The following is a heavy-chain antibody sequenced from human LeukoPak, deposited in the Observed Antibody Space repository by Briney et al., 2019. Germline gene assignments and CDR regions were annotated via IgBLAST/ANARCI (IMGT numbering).Heavy chain of an antibody. V-gene: IGHV4-59*02. CDR1: GGSVSSYY. CDR3: ASGSYSFYYFDY. Sequence: SETLSLTCTVSGGSVSSYYWSWIRQPPGKGLEWIGYIYYSGSTIYNPSLKSRVTISLDTSKNQFSLKLSSVTAADTAVYYCASGSYSFYYFDYWGQGTLVTVSS. CDR2: IYYSGST. J-gene: IGHJ4*02. D-gene: IGHD1-26*01.